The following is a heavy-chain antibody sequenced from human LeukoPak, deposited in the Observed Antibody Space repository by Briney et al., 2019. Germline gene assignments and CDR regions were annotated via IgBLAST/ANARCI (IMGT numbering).Heavy chain of an antibody. D-gene: IGHD3-10*01. Sequence: ASVKVSCKASGYTFTAHYIHWVRQAPGQGLEWMGWIDPNSGGTNYAQKFQGSVTMTGGASIATAFMELGRLRSDDTATYYCERGGGTTMVRGIITNYFDLWGRGSLVTVSS. CDR3: ERGGGTTMVRGIITNYFDL. CDR1: GYTFTAHY. V-gene: IGHV1-2*02. J-gene: IGHJ2*01. CDR2: IDPNSGGT.